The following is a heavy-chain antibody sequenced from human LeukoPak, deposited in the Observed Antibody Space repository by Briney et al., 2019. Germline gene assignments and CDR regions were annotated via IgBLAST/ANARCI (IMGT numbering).Heavy chain of an antibody. CDR2: IYYSGSA. Sequence: SETLSLTCTVSGGSISSSNYYWGWIRQAPGKGLEWIGSIYYSGSAYYNPSLQSRVTISVDTSKNQFSLKLSSVTAADTAVYYCARHNRITVFGIIILGGRFDPWGQGTLVTVSS. D-gene: IGHD3-3*01. CDR1: GGSISSSNYY. CDR3: ARHNRITVFGIIILGGRFDP. V-gene: IGHV4-39*01. J-gene: IGHJ5*02.